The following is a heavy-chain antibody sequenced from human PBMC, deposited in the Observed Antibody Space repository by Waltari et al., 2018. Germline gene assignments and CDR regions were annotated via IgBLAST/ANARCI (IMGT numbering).Heavy chain of an antibody. CDR3: AKMLGIAAAGNADDY. V-gene: IGHV3-30*02. Sequence: QVQLVESGGGVVQPGGSLRLSCAASGFTFSSYGMHWVRQAPGKGLEWVAFIRYDGSNKYDADSVKGRFTISRDNSKNTLYLQMNSLRAEDTAVYYCAKMLGIAAAGNADDYWGQGTLVTVSS. J-gene: IGHJ4*02. CDR2: IRYDGSNK. D-gene: IGHD6-13*01. CDR1: GFTFSSYG.